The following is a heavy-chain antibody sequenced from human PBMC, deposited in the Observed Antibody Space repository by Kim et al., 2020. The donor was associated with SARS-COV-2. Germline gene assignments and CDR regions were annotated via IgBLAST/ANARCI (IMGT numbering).Heavy chain of an antibody. J-gene: IGHJ3*02. Sequence: SETLSLTCTVSGGSISSSSYYWGWIRQPPGKGLEWIGSIYYSGSTYYNPSLKSRVTISVDTSKNQFSLKLSSVTAADTAVYYCARRHYYDSSGPIWGQGTMVTVSS. D-gene: IGHD3-22*01. CDR1: GGSISSSSYY. V-gene: IGHV4-39*01. CDR2: IYYSGST. CDR3: ARRHYYDSSGPI.